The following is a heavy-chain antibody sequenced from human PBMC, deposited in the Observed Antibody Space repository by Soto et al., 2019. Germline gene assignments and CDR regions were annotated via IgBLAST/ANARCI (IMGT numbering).Heavy chain of an antibody. V-gene: IGHV4-59*01. CDR1: GGSISSNY. CDR2: VYNSGST. Sequence: SETLSLTCTVSGGSISSNYWTWIRQPPGKGLERIGYVYNSGSTNYNPSLKSRVTISEDTSKSQFSLKVNSMTAADTAVYYCARYRREAVAGYTLDNWGQGILVTVSS. D-gene: IGHD6-13*01. CDR3: ARYRREAVAGYTLDN. J-gene: IGHJ4*02.